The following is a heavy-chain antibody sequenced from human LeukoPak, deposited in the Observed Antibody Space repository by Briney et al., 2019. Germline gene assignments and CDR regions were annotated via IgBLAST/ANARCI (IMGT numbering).Heavy chain of an antibody. Sequence: GGSLRLSCAASGFTFNTYTMNWVRQAPGKGLEWVSYISGSSGIIDYADSVKGRFTISRDNSKNTLYLQMDSLRAEDTAVYYCAKFNVGSWYNSDEYYFDYWGQGTLVTVSS. CDR2: ISGSSGII. CDR3: AKFNVGSWYNSDEYYFDY. CDR1: GFTFNTYT. D-gene: IGHD6-13*01. V-gene: IGHV3-23*01. J-gene: IGHJ4*02.